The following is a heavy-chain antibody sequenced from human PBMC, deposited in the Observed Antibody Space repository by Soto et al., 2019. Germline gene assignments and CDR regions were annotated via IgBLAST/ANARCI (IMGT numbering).Heavy chain of an antibody. CDR1: GFTFDDYA. V-gene: IGHV3-9*01. J-gene: IGHJ4*02. CDR3: AKSDRWELPGAFDY. Sequence: ESGGGLVQPGRSLRLSCAASGFTFDDYAMHWVRQAPGKGLEWVSGISWNSGSIGYADSVKGRFTISRDNAKNSLYLQMNSLRAEDTALYYCAKSDRWELPGAFDYWGQGTLVTVSS. D-gene: IGHD1-26*01. CDR2: ISWNSGSI.